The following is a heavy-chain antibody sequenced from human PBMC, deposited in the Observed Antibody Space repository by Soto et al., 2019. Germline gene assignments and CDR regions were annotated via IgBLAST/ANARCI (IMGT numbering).Heavy chain of an antibody. Sequence: PSETLCLTCTVSGGSISSTTFYWGWLLQPQGKGLEWIGTICLSGSTYYNPSLKSRVTVSGDTSKNRMSLKLSSMTDADTAVYYCARRLAHYDGSGYYPWFDSWGQGTQVTVSS. J-gene: IGHJ5*01. CDR1: GGSISSTTFY. CDR3: ARRLAHYDGSGYYPWFDS. D-gene: IGHD3-22*01. V-gene: IGHV4-39*01. CDR2: ICLSGST.